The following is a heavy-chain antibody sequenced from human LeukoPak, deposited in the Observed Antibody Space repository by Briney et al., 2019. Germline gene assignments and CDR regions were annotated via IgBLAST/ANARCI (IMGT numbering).Heavy chain of an antibody. V-gene: IGHV1-69*13. Sequence: GASVKVSCKASGGTFSSYAISWVRQAPGQGLEWMGGIIPIFGTANYAQKFQGRVTITADESTSTAYMELSSLRSEDTAVYYCARARNYYDSSGYPPQLPNYYYYGMDVWGQGITVTVSS. J-gene: IGHJ6*02. D-gene: IGHD3-22*01. CDR3: ARARNYYDSSGYPPQLPNYYYYGMDV. CDR1: GGTFSSYA. CDR2: IIPIFGTA.